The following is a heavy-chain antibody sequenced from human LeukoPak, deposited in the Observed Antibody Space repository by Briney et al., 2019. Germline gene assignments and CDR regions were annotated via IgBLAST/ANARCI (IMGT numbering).Heavy chain of an antibody. D-gene: IGHD6-19*01. J-gene: IGHJ4*02. V-gene: IGHV3-21*04. CDR1: GFTFSTYS. CDR3: AKDLGIAVAGPDY. CDR2: ISSSSSYI. Sequence: PGGSLRLSCAASGFTFSTYSMNWVRQAPGKGLEWVSSISSSSSYIFYADSVKGRFTISRDNSKNSLYLQMNSLRTEDTALYYCAKDLGIAVAGPDYWGQGTLVTVSS.